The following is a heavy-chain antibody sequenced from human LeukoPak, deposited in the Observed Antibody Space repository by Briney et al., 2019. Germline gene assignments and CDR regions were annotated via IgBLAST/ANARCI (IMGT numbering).Heavy chain of an antibody. J-gene: IGHJ4*02. CDR2: ISSSSSYI. Sequence: GGSLRLSCAASGFTFSSYSMNWVRQAPGKGLEWVSSISSSSSYIYYAGSAKGRFTISRDNAKNSLYLQMNSLEAEDTAVYYSARWGGLVPAAPYNDYWGQGTLVTVSS. D-gene: IGHD2-2*01. CDR3: ARWGGLVPAAPYNDY. CDR1: GFTFSSYS. V-gene: IGHV3-21*01.